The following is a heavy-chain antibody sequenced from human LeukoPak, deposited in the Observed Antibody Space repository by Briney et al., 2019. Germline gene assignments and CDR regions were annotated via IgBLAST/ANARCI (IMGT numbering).Heavy chain of an antibody. J-gene: IGHJ4*02. CDR3: ARLTTVLRYFDY. CDR2: IYYSGST. V-gene: IGHV4-39*01. CDR1: GGSISSSSYY. Sequence: NPSETLSLTCTVSGGSISSSSYYWGWIRQPPGKGREWIGSIYYSGSTYYNPSRKSRVTISVDTSKNQFSLKLSSVTAADTAVYYCARLTTVLRYFDYWGQGTLVTVSS. D-gene: IGHD4-17*01.